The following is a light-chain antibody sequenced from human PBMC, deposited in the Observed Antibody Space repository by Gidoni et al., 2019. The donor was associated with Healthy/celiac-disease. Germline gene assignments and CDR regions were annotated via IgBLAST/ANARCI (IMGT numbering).Light chain of an antibody. CDR3: QQRSNWPPIT. J-gene: IGKJ5*01. V-gene: IGKV3-11*01. Sequence: EIVLTQSPATLSLSPGERATRSCRASQSVSSYLAWYQQKPGQAPRPLIYDASNRATGIPARFSGSGSGTDFTLTISSLEPEDFAFYYCQQRSNWPPITFGQGTRLEIK. CDR1: QSVSSY. CDR2: DAS.